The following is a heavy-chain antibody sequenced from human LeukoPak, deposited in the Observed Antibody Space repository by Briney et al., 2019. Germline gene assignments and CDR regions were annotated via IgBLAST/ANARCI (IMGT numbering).Heavy chain of an antibody. J-gene: IGHJ5*02. CDR1: GGSISSYY. Sequence: SETLSLTCTVSGGSISSYYGSWIRQPPGKGLEWIWYIYYSGSTNYNPSLKSRVTISVDTSKNQFSLKLSSVTAADTAVYYCAREVVVVPAAENWFDPWGQGTLVTVSS. D-gene: IGHD2-2*01. CDR2: IYYSGST. V-gene: IGHV4-59*01. CDR3: AREVVVVPAAENWFDP.